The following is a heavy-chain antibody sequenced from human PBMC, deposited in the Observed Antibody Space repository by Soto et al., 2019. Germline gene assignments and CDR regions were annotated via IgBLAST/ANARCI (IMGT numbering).Heavy chain of an antibody. V-gene: IGHV4-39*01. D-gene: IGHD2-21*02. CDR1: GGSISSSSYY. J-gene: IGHJ6*02. CDR2: IYYSGST. CDR3: ATRGGAYCGGDCYYYYYYYYGMDV. Sequence: SETLSLTCTVSGGSISSSSYYWGWIRQPPGKGLEWIGSIYYSGSTYYNPSLKSRVTISVDTSKNQFSLKLSSVTAADTAVYYCATRGGAYCGGDCYYYYYYYYGMDVWGQGTTVTVSS.